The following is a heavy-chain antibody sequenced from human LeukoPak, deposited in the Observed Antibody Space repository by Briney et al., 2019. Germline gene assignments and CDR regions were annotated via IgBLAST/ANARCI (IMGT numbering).Heavy chain of an antibody. CDR3: ARGITIRGRDYFDY. CDR2: MYYSGSA. Sequence: SETLSLTCTVSGGSISTSGYYWGWIRQPPGKGLEWIGSMYYSGSAYYNPSLRSRVTISVDTSKNQLSLKLGSVTAADTAVYYCARGITIRGRDYFDYWGQGTLVTVSS. J-gene: IGHJ4*02. V-gene: IGHV4-39*07. D-gene: IGHD3-16*01. CDR1: GGSISTSGYY.